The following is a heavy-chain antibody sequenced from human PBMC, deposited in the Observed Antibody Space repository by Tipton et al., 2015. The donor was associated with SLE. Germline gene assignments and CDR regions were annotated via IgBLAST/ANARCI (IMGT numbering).Heavy chain of an antibody. D-gene: IGHD3-10*01. CDR3: AREGRLGVDAFDI. Sequence: SLRLSCAASGFTFSSYEMNWVRQAPGKGLEWVSYISSSGSTVYYADSVKGRFTISRDNAKNSLYLQMNSLRAEDTAVYYCAREGRLGVDAFDIWGQGTMVTVSS. J-gene: IGHJ3*02. CDR2: ISSSGSTV. V-gene: IGHV3-48*03. CDR1: GFTFSSYE.